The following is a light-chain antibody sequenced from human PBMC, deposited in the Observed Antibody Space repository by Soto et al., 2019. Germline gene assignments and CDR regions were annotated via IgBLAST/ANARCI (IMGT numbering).Light chain of an antibody. CDR3: QQYYYWPPYT. Sequence: EIVLAQSPGTLSLSPGESATLSCRSTQTVSSNFLAWYQQRPAQAPRPIIYVASIRATGIPDRFSASGSGTEFTLTISSLQSEDSAVYFCQQYYYWPPYTFGQGTKLDIK. J-gene: IGKJ2*01. CDR1: QTVSSN. CDR2: VAS. V-gene: IGKV3-15*01.